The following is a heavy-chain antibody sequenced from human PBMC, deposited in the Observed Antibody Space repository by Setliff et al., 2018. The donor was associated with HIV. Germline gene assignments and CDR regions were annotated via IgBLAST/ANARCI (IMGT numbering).Heavy chain of an antibody. CDR2: IYYSGST. CDR3: ARLYRFSSGYSLGGFDY. D-gene: IGHD3-22*01. Sequence: TSETLSLTCTVSGGSISSSSYYWGWIRQPPGKGLEWIGSIYYSGSTYYNPSFKSRVTISVDTSKNQFSLKLSSVTAADTAVCYCARLYRFSSGYSLGGFDYWGQGTLVTVSS. V-gene: IGHV4-39*01. CDR1: GGSISSSSYY. J-gene: IGHJ4*02.